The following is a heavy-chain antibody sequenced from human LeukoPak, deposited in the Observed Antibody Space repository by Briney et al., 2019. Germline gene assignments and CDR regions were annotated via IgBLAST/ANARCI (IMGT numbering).Heavy chain of an antibody. J-gene: IGHJ4*02. CDR2: INPNSGGT. V-gene: IGHV1-2*02. D-gene: IGHD3-9*01. CDR3: ARGYFDWTYDY. Sequence: ASVKVSCKASGYTFTSYDINWVRQATGQGLEWMGWINPNSGGTNYAQKFQGRVTMTRDTSISTAYMELSRLRSDDTAVYYCARGYFDWTYDYWGQGTLVTVSS. CDR1: GYTFTSYD.